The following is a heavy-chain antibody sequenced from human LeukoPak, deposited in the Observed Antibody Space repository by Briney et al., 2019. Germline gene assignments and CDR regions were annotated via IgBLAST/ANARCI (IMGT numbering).Heavy chain of an antibody. V-gene: IGHV3-53*01. D-gene: IGHD2-15*01. J-gene: IGHJ4*02. CDR2: IYDAGAT. CDR3: VRGRWQLLLFSGFDY. Sequence: GGSLRLSCSASGFTFSSFALSWVRQAPGKGLEWVSIIYDAGATYYADSVKGRFTISRDISKNTVYLQMNSLRAEDTAVYYCVRGRWQLLLFSGFDYWGQGTLVTVSS. CDR1: GFTFSSFA.